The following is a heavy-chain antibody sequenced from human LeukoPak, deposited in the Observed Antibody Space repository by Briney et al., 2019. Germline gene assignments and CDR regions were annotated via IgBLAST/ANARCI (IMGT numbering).Heavy chain of an antibody. Sequence: PSETLSLTCTVSGGSISSSSYYWGWIRQPPGKGLEWIGSIYYSGSTYYNPSLKSRVTISVDTSKNQFSLKLSSVTAADTAVYYCARGAHGDYICLDYWGQGTLVPVSS. J-gene: IGHJ4*02. CDR3: ARGAHGDYICLDY. CDR2: IYYSGST. CDR1: GGSISSSSYY. D-gene: IGHD4-17*01. V-gene: IGHV4-39*07.